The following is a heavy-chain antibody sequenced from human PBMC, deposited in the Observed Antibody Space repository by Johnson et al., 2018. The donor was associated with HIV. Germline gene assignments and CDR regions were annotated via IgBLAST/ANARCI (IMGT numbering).Heavy chain of an antibody. CDR2: ISYDGSNK. J-gene: IGHJ3*02. Sequence: QVQLLESGGGVVQPGRSLRLSCAASGFTFSSYAMHWVRQAPGKGLEWVAVISYDGSNKYYADSVKGRFTISRDNTKNTLYLQMNILRAEDTAVYYCAREGGRDAFDIWGQGTMVTVSS. V-gene: IGHV3-30*04. CDR3: AREGGRDAFDI. D-gene: IGHD2-15*01. CDR1: GFTFSSYA.